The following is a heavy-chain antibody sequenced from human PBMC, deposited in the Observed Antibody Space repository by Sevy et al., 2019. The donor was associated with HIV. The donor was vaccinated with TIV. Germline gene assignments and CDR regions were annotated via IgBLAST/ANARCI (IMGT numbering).Heavy chain of an antibody. D-gene: IGHD2-2*01. V-gene: IGHV3-30-3*01. CDR2: ISFDGNYT. Sequence: GGSLRLSCAASGFTFRTYSMYWVRQAPVKGLEWVALISFDGNYTKYADSLKGRFTISRDNSNNRLDLQMSSLRVEDTAVYYCARDPNQDAFDIWGQGTVVTVSS. J-gene: IGHJ3*02. CDR3: ARDPNQDAFDI. CDR1: GFTFRTYS.